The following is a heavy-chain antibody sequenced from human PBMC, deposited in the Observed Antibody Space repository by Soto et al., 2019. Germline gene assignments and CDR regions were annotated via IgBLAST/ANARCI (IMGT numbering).Heavy chain of an antibody. CDR2: ISSSSSYI. V-gene: IGHV3-21*01. D-gene: IGHD3-16*02. J-gene: IGHJ4*02. CDR1: GFTFSSYS. CDR3: ARSISSYRGFLHLFDY. Sequence: EVQLVESGGGLVKPGGSLRLSCAASGFTFSSYSMNWVRQAPGKGLEWVSSISSSSSYIYYADSVKGRFTISRDNAKNSLYLQMNSLRAEDTAVYYCARSISSYRGFLHLFDYWGQGTLVTVSS.